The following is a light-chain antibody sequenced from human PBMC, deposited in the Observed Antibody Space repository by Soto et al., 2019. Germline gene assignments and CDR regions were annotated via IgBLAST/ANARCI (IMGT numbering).Light chain of an antibody. CDR3: CSYTSSGTYV. CDR1: SSDVGGYNY. V-gene: IGLV2-14*01. CDR2: AVS. J-gene: IGLJ1*01. Sequence: QSALTQPASVSGSPGQSITISCTGTSSDVGGYNYVSWYQQHPGKAPKLMIYAVSNRPSGVSNRFSGSKSGNTASLTISGLQAEDEADYYCCSYTSSGTYVFGTGTKVTVL.